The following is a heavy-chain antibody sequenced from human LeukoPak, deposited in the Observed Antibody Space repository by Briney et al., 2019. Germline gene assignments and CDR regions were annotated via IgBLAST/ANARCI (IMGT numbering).Heavy chain of an antibody. Sequence: GASVKVSCKASGYTCTSYDINWVRQATGQGLEWMGWINPNSGGTNYAQKFQGRVTMTRDTSISTAHMELSRLRSDDTAVYYCARVRGTVTTVGEFDPWGQGTLVTVSS. CDR3: ARVRGTVTTVGEFDP. CDR2: INPNSGGT. V-gene: IGHV1-2*02. J-gene: IGHJ5*02. CDR1: GYTCTSYD. D-gene: IGHD4-11*01.